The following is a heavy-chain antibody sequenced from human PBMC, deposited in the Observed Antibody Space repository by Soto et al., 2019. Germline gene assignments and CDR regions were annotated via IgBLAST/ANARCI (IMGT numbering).Heavy chain of an antibody. V-gene: IGHV3-48*01. CDR3: ARDWRFGEFGYMDV. Sequence: PGGSLRLSCAASGFTFSSYSMNWFRQAPGKGLEWVSYISSSSSTIYYADSVKGRFTISRDNAKNSLYLQMNSLRAEDTAVYYCARDWRFGEFGYMDVWGKGTTVTVSS. CDR2: ISSSSSTI. D-gene: IGHD3-10*01. CDR1: GFTFSSYS. J-gene: IGHJ6*03.